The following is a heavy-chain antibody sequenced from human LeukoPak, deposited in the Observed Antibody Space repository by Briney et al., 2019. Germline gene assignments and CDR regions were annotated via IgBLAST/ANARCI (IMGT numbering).Heavy chain of an antibody. CDR1: GFTFSSYG. Sequence: PGRSLRLSCAASGFTFSSYGMHWVRQAPGKGLEWVAVISYDGSNKYYADSVKGRFTISRDNSKNTLYLQMNSLRAEDTAVYYCANIAAAGNIVGGDYWGQGTLVTVSS. D-gene: IGHD6-13*01. V-gene: IGHV3-30*18. CDR3: ANIAAAGNIVGGDY. J-gene: IGHJ4*02. CDR2: ISYDGSNK.